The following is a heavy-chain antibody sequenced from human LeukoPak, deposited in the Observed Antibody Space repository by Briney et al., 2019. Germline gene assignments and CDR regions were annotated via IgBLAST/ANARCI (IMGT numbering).Heavy chain of an antibody. V-gene: IGHV3-23*01. CDR2: ISGSGGST. J-gene: IGHJ4*02. Sequence: GGSLRLSCAASGFTFSSYAMSWVRQAPGKGLNWVSGISGSGGSTYYADSVKGRFTISRDNSNNTLYLQMNSLRAEDTAVYYCARVRSPRYFDYWGQGTLVTVSS. CDR1: GFTFSSYA. CDR3: ARVRSPRYFDY.